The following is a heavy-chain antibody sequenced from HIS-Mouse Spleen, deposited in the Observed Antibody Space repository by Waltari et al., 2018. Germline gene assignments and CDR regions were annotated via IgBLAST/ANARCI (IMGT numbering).Heavy chain of an antibody. CDR1: GFTFSSYG. Sequence: QVQLVESGGGVVQPGRSLRLSCAALGFTFSSYGMHWVRQAPVKGLEWVAVISYDGSNKYYADSVKGRFTISRDNSKNTLYLQMNSLRAEDTAVYYCAKDKHHAFDYWGQGTLVTVSS. V-gene: IGHV3-30*18. J-gene: IGHJ4*02. CDR2: ISYDGSNK. CDR3: AKDKHHAFDY.